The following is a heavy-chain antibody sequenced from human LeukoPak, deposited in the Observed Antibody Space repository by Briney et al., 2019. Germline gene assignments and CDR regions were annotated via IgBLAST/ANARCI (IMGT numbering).Heavy chain of an antibody. J-gene: IGHJ4*02. D-gene: IGHD3-10*01. CDR3: ARSGYYGSGSLPDY. CDR2: INHSGST. CDR1: GGSFSGYY. V-gene: IGHV4-34*01. Sequence: SETLSLTCAVYGGSFSGYYWSWIRQPPGKGLEWIGEINHSGSTNYNPSLKSRVTTSVDTSKNQFSLKLSSVTAADTAVYYCARSGYYGSGSLPDYWGQGTLVTVSS.